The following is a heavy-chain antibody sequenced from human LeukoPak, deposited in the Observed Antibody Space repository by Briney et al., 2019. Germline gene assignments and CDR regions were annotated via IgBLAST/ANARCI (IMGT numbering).Heavy chain of an antibody. Sequence: GASVKVSCKTSGGTFSSYGISWVRQAPGQGLEWMGGIIPISGATNYAQKFQGRVTITADKSTSTAYMELSSLRSEDTAVYYCARPYYYDSSGYRPGAFDIWGQGTMVTVSS. J-gene: IGHJ3*02. CDR3: ARPYYYDSSGYRPGAFDI. CDR2: IIPISGAT. D-gene: IGHD3-22*01. V-gene: IGHV1-69*06. CDR1: GGTFSSYG.